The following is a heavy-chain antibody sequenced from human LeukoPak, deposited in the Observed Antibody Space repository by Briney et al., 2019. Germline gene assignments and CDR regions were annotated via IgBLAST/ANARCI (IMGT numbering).Heavy chain of an antibody. J-gene: IGHJ4*02. CDR3: ARSVYDSGGYYRVLDY. CDR1: GFTFTTYW. V-gene: IGHV3-74*01. D-gene: IGHD3-22*01. CDR2: IDSDGSTT. Sequence: PGGSLRLSYAASGFTFTTYWMHWVRQAPGKGLVWVSRIDSDGSTTSYADSVKGRFTISRDNAKNTLFLQMNSLRAEDTAAYYCARSVYDSGGYYRVLDYWGQGTLVTVSS.